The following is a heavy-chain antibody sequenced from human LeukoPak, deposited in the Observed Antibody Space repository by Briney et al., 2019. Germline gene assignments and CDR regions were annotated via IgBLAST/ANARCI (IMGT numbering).Heavy chain of an antibody. Sequence: GASVKVSCKASGYTFTSYGINWVGQATGQGLEWMGLMNPKNGHTVYAQRFQGRVTMTRDTSISTAYLELSSLRSEDTAVYYCARNLMYCSSTTCYLAYWGQGTLVTVSS. V-gene: IGHV1-8*01. D-gene: IGHD2-2*01. CDR3: ARNLMYCSSTTCYLAY. CDR2: MNPKNGHT. CDR1: GYTFTSYG. J-gene: IGHJ4*02.